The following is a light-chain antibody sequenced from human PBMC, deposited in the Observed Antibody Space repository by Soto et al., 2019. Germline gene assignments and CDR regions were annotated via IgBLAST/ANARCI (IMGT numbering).Light chain of an antibody. J-gene: IGKJ1*01. V-gene: IGKV3-20*01. CDR3: QQYHSSWT. CDR2: GAS. CDR1: QSVSSTY. Sequence: EIVLSQSPGTLSLYPGERATLSCRASQSVSSTYLAWYQQKPGQAPRLLIYGASSRATGIPDRFSGSGSGTDFTLTISRLEPEDFAVYYCQQYHSSWTFGQGGMVDVK.